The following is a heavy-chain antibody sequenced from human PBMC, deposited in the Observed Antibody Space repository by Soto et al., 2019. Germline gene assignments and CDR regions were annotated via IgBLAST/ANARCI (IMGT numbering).Heavy chain of an antibody. Sequence: QVRLVESGGGAVQPGDSLRLSCDASGFTFSTYALHWVRQAPGKGLEWVAFISYTGANQYYADSVKGRFTVSRDNSKNIASLQMTILKPEDSAVYYCARDAFLYNRGAYYDHWGQATLVTVSS. CDR1: GFTFSTYA. J-gene: IGHJ4*02. CDR2: ISYTGANQ. D-gene: IGHD3-10*01. V-gene: IGHV3-30-3*01. CDR3: ARDAFLYNRGAYYDH.